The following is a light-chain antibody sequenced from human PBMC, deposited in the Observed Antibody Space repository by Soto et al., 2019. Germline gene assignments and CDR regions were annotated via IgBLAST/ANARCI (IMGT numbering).Light chain of an antibody. Sequence: EIVMTQSPATLSVSPGERATLSCRASQSVSTSLAWYQQKPGQAPRLLISGASTRATGAPARFSGSGSETEFTLTISSLQSEDFVVYYCQQYNNWWTFGQGTKVEIK. CDR3: QQYNNWWT. CDR1: QSVSTS. V-gene: IGKV3-15*01. CDR2: GAS. J-gene: IGKJ1*01.